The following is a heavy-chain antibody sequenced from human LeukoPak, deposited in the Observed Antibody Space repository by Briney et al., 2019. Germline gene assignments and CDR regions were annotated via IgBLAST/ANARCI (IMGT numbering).Heavy chain of an antibody. CDR2: ISSNGGST. CDR3: ARGVVPAATPYYFDY. CDR1: GFTFSSYA. J-gene: IGHJ4*02. Sequence: SGGSLRLSCAASGFTFSSYAMHWVRQAPGKGLEYVSAISSNGGSTYYANSVKGRFTISRDNSKNTLYLQMGSLRAEDMAVYYCARGVVPAATPYYFDYWGQGTLVTVSS. V-gene: IGHV3-64*01. D-gene: IGHD2-2*01.